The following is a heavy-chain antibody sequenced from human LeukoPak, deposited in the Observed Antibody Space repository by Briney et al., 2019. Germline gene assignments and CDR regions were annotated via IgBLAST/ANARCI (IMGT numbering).Heavy chain of an antibody. CDR1: GGSISSYY. Sequence: SETLSLTCTVSGGSISSYYWSWIRQPPGKGPEWIGYIYYSGSTNYNPSLKSRVTISVDTSKNQFSLKLSSVTAADTAVYYCARRTAMGIFDYWGQGPLVTVSS. V-gene: IGHV4-59*08. CDR3: ARRTAMGIFDY. D-gene: IGHD5-18*01. CDR2: IYYSGST. J-gene: IGHJ4*02.